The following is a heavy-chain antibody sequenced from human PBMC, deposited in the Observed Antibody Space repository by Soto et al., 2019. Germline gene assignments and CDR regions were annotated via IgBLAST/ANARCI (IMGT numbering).Heavy chain of an antibody. CDR2: ISGSGGST. CDR1: GFTFSSYA. CDR3: AFNVRGELPLTPNY. Sequence: GGSLRLSCAASGFTFSSYAMSWVRQAPGKGLEWVSAISGSGGSTYYADSVKGRLTISRDNSKNTLYLQMNSLRAEDTAVYYCAFNVRGELPLTPNYWGQGTLVTVSS. D-gene: IGHD1-26*01. J-gene: IGHJ4*02. V-gene: IGHV3-23*01.